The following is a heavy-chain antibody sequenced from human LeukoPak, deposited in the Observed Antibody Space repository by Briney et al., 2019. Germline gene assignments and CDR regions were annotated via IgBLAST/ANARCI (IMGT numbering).Heavy chain of an antibody. CDR2: IKHDGSEK. CDR1: GFIFTGYF. CDR3: ARGHYGLDV. Sequence: GGSLRLSCAASGFIFTGYFMSWVRQAPGKGLEWVASIKHDGSEKYYVDSVEGRFTISRDNAKNSVFLQMNSLRAEDTAVYYCARGHYGLDVWGPGTTVAV. J-gene: IGHJ6*02. V-gene: IGHV3-7*01.